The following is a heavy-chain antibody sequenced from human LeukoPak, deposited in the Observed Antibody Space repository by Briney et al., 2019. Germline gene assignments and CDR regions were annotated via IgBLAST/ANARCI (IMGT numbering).Heavy chain of an antibody. CDR1: GFTFSSYG. CDR2: ISGSGGST. D-gene: IGHD3-10*01. V-gene: IGHV3-23*01. J-gene: IGHJ6*03. Sequence: GGTLRLSCAAPGFTFSSYGMSWVRQAPGKGLEWVSAISGSGGSTYYADSVRGRFTISRDNSKNTLYLQMNSLRAEDTAVYYCAKGGDRDYYYYMDVWGKGTTVTISS. CDR3: AKGGDRDYYYYMDV.